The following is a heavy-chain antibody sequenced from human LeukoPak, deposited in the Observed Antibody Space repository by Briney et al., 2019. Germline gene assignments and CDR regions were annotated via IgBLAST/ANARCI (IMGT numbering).Heavy chain of an antibody. CDR2: INSDGSST. CDR3: ARESGYTSGWYVGYFDY. J-gene: IGHJ4*02. D-gene: IGHD6-19*01. Sequence: GGSLRLSCAASRFTFSNYDMNWVRQAPGKGLVWVSRINSDGSSTGYADSVKGRFTISRDNAKNTLYLQMNSLRVEDTAVYYCARESGYTSGWYVGYFDYWGQGTQVTVSS. CDR1: RFTFSNYD. V-gene: IGHV3-74*01.